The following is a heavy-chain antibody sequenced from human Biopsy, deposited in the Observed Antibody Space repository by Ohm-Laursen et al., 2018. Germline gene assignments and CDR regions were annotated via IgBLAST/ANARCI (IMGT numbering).Heavy chain of an antibody. V-gene: IGHV4-34*01. CDR1: GGSISSDY. Sequence: SETLSLTCTVSGGSISSDYWSWIRQTPGKGLEWIGEINHSGRTNYNPSLKSRVTISVDTSKNQFSLKVRSVTAADTAVYYCVRGVDYYDPYHYYAMDVWGQGTTVIVSS. D-gene: IGHD3-22*01. CDR3: VRGVDYYDPYHYYAMDV. CDR2: INHSGRT. J-gene: IGHJ6*02.